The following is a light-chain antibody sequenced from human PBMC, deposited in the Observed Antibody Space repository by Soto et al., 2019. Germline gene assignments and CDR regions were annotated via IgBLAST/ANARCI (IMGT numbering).Light chain of an antibody. Sequence: DIQMTQSPSSLSASVGDRVSITCRASQSISTYLNWYQQKPGKAPNLLIYVASSLQSGVPSRFSGSGSGTDITLTITSLQPEDFATYYCQQSYITPWTFGQGTRVDIK. J-gene: IGKJ1*01. CDR3: QQSYITPWT. CDR1: QSISTY. V-gene: IGKV1-39*01. CDR2: VAS.